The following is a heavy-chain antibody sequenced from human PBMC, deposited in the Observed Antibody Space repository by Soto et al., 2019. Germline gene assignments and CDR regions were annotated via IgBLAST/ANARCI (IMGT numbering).Heavy chain of an antibody. CDR2: ISGDGNDK. CDR3: VQGASTAHQPLDS. D-gene: IGHD1-26*01. CDR1: GFIFRNFG. J-gene: IGHJ4*02. Sequence: GGSLRLSCAASGFIFRNFGMHWVRRAPGKGLEWVAVISGDGNDKYYPDSMKGRFTISRDNFNNTLYLQLNSLRPEDTAVYHCVQGASTAHQPLDSWGQGVLVTVSS. V-gene: IGHV3-30*03.